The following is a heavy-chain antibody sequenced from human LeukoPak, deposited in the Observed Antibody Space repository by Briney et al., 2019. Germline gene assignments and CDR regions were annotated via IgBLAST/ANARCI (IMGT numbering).Heavy chain of an antibody. J-gene: IGHJ6*02. CDR3: AKAKGVVPAAIRPATYYYYYGMDV. CDR2: INSDGSST. Sequence: GGSLRLSCAASGFTFSSYWMHWVRQAPGKGLVWVSRINSDGSSTSYADSVKGRFTISRDNAKNTLYLQMNSLRAEDTALYYCAKAKGVVPAAIRPATYYYYYGMDVWGQGTTVTVSS. CDR1: GFTFSSYW. V-gene: IGHV3-74*01. D-gene: IGHD2-2*01.